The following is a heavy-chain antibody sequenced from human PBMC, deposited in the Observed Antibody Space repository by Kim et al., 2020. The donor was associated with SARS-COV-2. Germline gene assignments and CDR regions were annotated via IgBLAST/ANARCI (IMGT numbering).Heavy chain of an antibody. D-gene: IGHD3-22*01. Sequence: ASVKVSCKASGYTFTSYAMHWVRQAPGQRLEWMGWINAGNGNTKYSQKFQGRVTITRDTSASTAYMELSSLRSEDTAVYYCARDHSANLYYYDSSGYYYVSNYYYGMDVWGQGTTVTVSS. CDR3: ARDHSANLYYYDSSGYYYVSNYYYGMDV. J-gene: IGHJ6*02. CDR2: INAGNGNT. V-gene: IGHV1-3*01. CDR1: GYTFTSYA.